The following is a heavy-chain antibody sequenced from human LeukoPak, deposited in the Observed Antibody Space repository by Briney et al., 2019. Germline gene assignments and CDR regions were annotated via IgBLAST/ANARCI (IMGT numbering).Heavy chain of an antibody. D-gene: IGHD2-2*01. CDR3: ARIYRYCSTTSCYVPDY. CDR1: GLSLSTSGMC. J-gene: IGHJ4*02. Sequence: SGPTLVNPTQTLTLTCSFSGLSLSTSGMCVSWIRQPPGKALEWLARFDWDDDKYYSTSLKTRLTISKATSKNQVVLIMTNMDPVDTATYYCARIYRYCSTTSCYVPDYWGQGTLVSV. CDR2: FDWDDDK. V-gene: IGHV2-70*11.